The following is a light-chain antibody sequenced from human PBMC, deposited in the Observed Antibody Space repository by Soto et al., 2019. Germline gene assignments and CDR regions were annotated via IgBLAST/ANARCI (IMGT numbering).Light chain of an antibody. J-gene: IGKJ1*01. CDR1: QSVSSSY. CDR2: GAS. V-gene: IGKV3-20*01. Sequence: ELVLTQSPGTVSLSPVARATLSCRASQSVSSSYLAWYQQKPGQAHRLLIYGASSRATGIPDRFSGSGSGTDFTLTISRLEPEDFAVYYCQQYGSSPRTFGQGTKVDIK. CDR3: QQYGSSPRT.